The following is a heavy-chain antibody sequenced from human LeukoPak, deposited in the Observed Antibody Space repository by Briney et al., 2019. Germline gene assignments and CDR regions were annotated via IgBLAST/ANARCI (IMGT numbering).Heavy chain of an antibody. J-gene: IGHJ4*02. Sequence: PGGSLRLSCAASGFTFSSYEMNWVRQAPGKGLEWVSYISSGTNYIFEADSVKGRFTVTKDTALNSLSLQMNSLRADDTAVYYCAKDIVPSWYSGSHSFDYWGQGTLVTVSS. CDR2: ISSGTNYI. V-gene: IGHV3-21*05. CDR3: AKDIVPSWYSGSHSFDY. D-gene: IGHD1-26*01. CDR1: GFTFSSYE.